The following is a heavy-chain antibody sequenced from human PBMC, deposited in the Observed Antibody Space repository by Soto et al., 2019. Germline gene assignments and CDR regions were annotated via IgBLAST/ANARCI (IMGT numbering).Heavy chain of an antibody. Sequence: QVQLQQWGAGLLKPSETLSLTCAVYGGSLSGYYWSWIRQPPGTGLEWIGDINHSGSTNYNPSLKILVTTSVDTSKNQFSMKPCSVAAADTAVYYCARGWGRIFDYWGQGTLVTVSS. D-gene: IGHD7-27*01. J-gene: IGHJ4*02. CDR1: GGSLSGYY. CDR2: INHSGST. CDR3: ARGWGRIFDY. V-gene: IGHV4-34*01.